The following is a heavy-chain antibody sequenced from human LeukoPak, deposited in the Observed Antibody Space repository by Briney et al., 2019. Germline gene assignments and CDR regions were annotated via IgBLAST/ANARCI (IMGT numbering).Heavy chain of an antibody. V-gene: IGHV3-48*02. CDR3: ARVPYSTGAFDY. CDR2: ISSSSSTI. J-gene: IGHJ4*02. Sequence: WGSLRLSCAASGFTFSSYSMNWVRQAPGKGLEWISYISSSSSTIYYTDSVKGRFTISRDNAKNSLYLQMNSLRDEDTALYYCARVPYSTGAFDYWGQGTLVTVSS. CDR1: GFTFSSYS. D-gene: IGHD6-19*01.